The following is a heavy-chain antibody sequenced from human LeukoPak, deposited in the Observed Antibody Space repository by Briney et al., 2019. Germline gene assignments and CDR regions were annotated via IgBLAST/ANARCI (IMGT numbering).Heavy chain of an antibody. V-gene: IGHV3-43*02. CDR1: GFTFDDYA. CDR2: ISGDGGST. D-gene: IGHD4-23*01. CDR3: AKGGTAVTPLGSWYFDL. J-gene: IGHJ2*01. Sequence: PGGSLRLSCAASGFTFDDYAMHWVRQAPGKGLEWVSLISGDGGSTYYADSVKGRFTISRDNSKDSLYLQMNSLRTEDTALYYCAKGGTAVTPLGSWYFDLWGRGTLVTVSS.